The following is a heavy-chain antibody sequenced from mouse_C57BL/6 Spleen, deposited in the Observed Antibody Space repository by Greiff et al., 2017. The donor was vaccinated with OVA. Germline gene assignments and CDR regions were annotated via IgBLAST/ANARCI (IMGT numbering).Heavy chain of an antibody. Sequence: QVQLQQPGAELVKPGASVKMSCKASGYTFTSYWITWVKQRPGQGLEWIGDIYPGSGSTNYNEKFKSKATLTVDTSSSTAYMQLSSLTAEDAAVYYCARSGLRRGRAMDDWGQGTSVTVSS. CDR3: ARSGLRRGRAMDD. J-gene: IGHJ4*01. V-gene: IGHV1-55*01. CDR2: IYPGSGST. CDR1: GYTFTSYW. D-gene: IGHD2-4*01.